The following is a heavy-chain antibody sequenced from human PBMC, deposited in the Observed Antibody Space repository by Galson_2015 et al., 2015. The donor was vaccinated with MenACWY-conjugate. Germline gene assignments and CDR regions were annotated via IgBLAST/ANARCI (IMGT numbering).Heavy chain of an antibody. CDR1: GYTFTSYG. Sequence: SVKVSCKASGYTFTSYGFSWVRQAPGQELEWIGWISAYNGNINYAQKFQGRVTMTTDTSTSTAYMELRSLRSDDTAVYYCARRSGWTNDAFDIWGQGTMVTVSS. V-gene: IGHV1-18*01. CDR2: ISAYNGNI. D-gene: IGHD6-19*01. J-gene: IGHJ3*02. CDR3: ARRSGWTNDAFDI.